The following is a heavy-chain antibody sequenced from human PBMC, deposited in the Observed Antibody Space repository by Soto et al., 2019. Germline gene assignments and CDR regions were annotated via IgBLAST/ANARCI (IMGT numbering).Heavy chain of an antibody. J-gene: IGHJ4*02. CDR1: GGSVSNSNYY. CDR3: VSQRTSVLTQAYFDY. Sequence: SETLSLTCTVSGGSVSNSNYYWGWIRQPPGKGLEWIGSVYYRGRSYSKSSVKSRVTISVDTSKNQFSLNLNSVTASDTAVYFCVSQRTSVLTQAYFDYWGPGALVTVSS. D-gene: IGHD2-8*01. CDR2: VYYRGRS. V-gene: IGHV4-39*01.